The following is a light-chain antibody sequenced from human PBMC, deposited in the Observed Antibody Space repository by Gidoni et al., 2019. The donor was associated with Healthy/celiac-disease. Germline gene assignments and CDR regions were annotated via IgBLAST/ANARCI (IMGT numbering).Light chain of an antibody. CDR1: QSISSY. J-gene: IGKJ4*02. V-gene: IGKV1-39*01. CDR3: QQSYSTPALT. CDR2: AAS. Sequence: DIQMTQSPPSLSASVGDRVTITCRASQSISSYLKWYQQKPGKAPKLLIYAASSLQSGVPSRFSGSGSGTDFTITISSLQPDDFATYYYQQSYSTPALTFGGGTKVEIK.